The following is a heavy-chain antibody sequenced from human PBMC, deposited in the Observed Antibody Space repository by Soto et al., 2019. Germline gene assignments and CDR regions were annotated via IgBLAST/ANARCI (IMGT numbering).Heavy chain of an antibody. CDR3: ARGEGGRSWFDP. D-gene: IGHD2-21*01. J-gene: IGHJ5*02. V-gene: IGHV1-69*02. Sequence: QVQLVQSGAEVKKPGSSVKVSCKASGGTFSSYTISWVRQAPGQGLEWMGRIIPILGIANYAQKFQGRVTITRDTSASTAYMELSSLRSEDTAVYYCARGEGGRSWFDPWGQGTLVTVSS. CDR1: GGTFSSYT. CDR2: IIPILGIA.